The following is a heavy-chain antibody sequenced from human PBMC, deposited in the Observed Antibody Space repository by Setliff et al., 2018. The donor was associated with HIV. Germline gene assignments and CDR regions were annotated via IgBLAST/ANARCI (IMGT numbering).Heavy chain of an antibody. CDR3: ARGGAVSADFDS. J-gene: IGHJ5*01. D-gene: IGHD3-16*01. Sequence: SETLSLSCTVSGGSIRTGAYYWGWIRQPPGKGLEWIGSIYYDGRTFYKPSLKSRLTISVDTSKNQFSLSLNSVTAADTAVYFCARGGAVSADFDSWGQGTLVTVSS. CDR2: IYYDGRT. CDR1: GGSIRTGAYY. V-gene: IGHV4-39*07.